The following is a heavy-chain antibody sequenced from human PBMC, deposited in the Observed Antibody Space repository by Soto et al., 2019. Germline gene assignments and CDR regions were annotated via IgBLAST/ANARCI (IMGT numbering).Heavy chain of an antibody. CDR3: ARSHSSGYYNWFDP. Sequence: QVQLVESGGGVVQPGRSLRLSCAASGFTFSSYAMHWVRQAPGKGLEWVAVISYDGSNKYYADSVKGRFTISRDNSKNTLYLQMNSLGAEDTAVYYCARSHSSGYYNWFDPWGQGTLVTVSS. CDR2: ISYDGSNK. D-gene: IGHD3-22*01. J-gene: IGHJ5*02. CDR1: GFTFSSYA. V-gene: IGHV3-30-3*01.